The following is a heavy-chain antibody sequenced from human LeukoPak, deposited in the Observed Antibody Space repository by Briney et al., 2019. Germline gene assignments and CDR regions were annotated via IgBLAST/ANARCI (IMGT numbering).Heavy chain of an antibody. J-gene: IGHJ4*02. D-gene: IGHD4-17*01. V-gene: IGHV3-7*01. CDR3: ARDDSGDYEPFDY. CDR1: GFTFSSYW. Sequence: GGSLRLSCAASGFTFSSYWMSWVRQAPGKGLEWVANIKQDGSEKYYVDSVKGRFTISRDNAKNSLYLQMNSLRAEDTAVYYCARDDSGDYEPFDYWGQGTLVTVSS. CDR2: IKQDGSEK.